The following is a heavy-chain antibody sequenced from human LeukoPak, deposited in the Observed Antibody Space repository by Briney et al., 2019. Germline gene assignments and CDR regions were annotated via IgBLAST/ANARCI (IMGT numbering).Heavy chain of an antibody. D-gene: IGHD6-13*01. J-gene: IGHJ4*02. Sequence: GEPLKISCKGSGYSFTSYWIGWVRQMPGKGLEWMGILDPGDSDSRYSPSFQGQVTISADKSISTAYLQWSSLKASDTAMYYCARGGIAAARHFDYWGQGTLVTVSS. CDR1: GYSFTSYW. V-gene: IGHV5-51*01. CDR2: LDPGDSDS. CDR3: ARGGIAAARHFDY.